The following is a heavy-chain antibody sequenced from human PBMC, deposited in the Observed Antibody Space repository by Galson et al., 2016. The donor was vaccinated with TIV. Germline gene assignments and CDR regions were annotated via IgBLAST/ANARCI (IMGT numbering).Heavy chain of an antibody. J-gene: IGHJ5*02. Sequence: QSGAEVKKPGESLRISCKTSGYSFTNYWITWVRQMTGKGLEWMGRIDSRDSYTNYRPTFEGHVTISTDKSISTAYLPWTSLKASDSAIYYCARSASAGSGWVDPWGQVTLVTVSS. CDR1: GYSFTNYW. CDR3: ARSASAGSGWVDP. CDR2: IDSRDSYT. D-gene: IGHD3-10*01. V-gene: IGHV5-10-1*01.